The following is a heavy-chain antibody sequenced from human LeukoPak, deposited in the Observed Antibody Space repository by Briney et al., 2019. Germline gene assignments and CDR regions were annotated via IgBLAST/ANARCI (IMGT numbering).Heavy chain of an antibody. V-gene: IGHV3-11*06. D-gene: IGHD1-26*01. CDR2: ISSSSSSYI. J-gene: IGHJ4*02. CDR1: GFTFSDYY. CDR3: ARDGGGSYLSVF. Sequence: PGGSLRLSCAASGFTFSDYYMSWIRQAPGKGLEWVSYISSSSSSYIYYADSVKGRFTISRDNAKNSLYLQMNSLRAEDTAVYYCARDGGGSYLSVFWGQGTLVTVSS.